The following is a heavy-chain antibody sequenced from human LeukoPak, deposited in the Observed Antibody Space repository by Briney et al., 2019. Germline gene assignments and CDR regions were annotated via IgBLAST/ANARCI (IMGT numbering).Heavy chain of an antibody. J-gene: IGHJ6*02. CDR1: GFTFSNYM. Sequence: GGSLRLSCAASGFTFSNYMMHWVRQAPGKGLVWVSRIKSDGITITYADSVKGRFTISRDNAKNSLYLQMHSLRAEDTAVYYCAREADRYGMDVWGQGTTVTVSS. V-gene: IGHV3-74*01. CDR3: AREADRYGMDV. CDR2: IKSDGITI.